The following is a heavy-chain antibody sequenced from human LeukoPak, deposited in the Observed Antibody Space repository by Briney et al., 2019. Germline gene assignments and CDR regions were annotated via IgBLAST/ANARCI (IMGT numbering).Heavy chain of an antibody. V-gene: IGHV3-30*01. Sequence: GGSLRLSCAASGFTFSSYAMHWVRQAPGKGLEWVAVISYYGSNKYYADSVKGRFTISRDNSKNTLYLQMNSLRAEDTAVYYCARDSGYSGSYYIFGGFDYWGQGTLVTVSS. J-gene: IGHJ4*02. CDR1: GFTFSSYA. CDR3: ARDSGYSGSYYIFGGFDY. D-gene: IGHD1-26*01. CDR2: ISYYGSNK.